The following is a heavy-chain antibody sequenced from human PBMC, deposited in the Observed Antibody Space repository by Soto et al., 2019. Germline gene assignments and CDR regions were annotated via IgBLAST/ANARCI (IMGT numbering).Heavy chain of an antibody. D-gene: IGHD3-10*01. CDR3: ARSIRTSVLSGAFDI. J-gene: IGHJ3*02. CDR1: GFTFSSYG. CDR2: IWYDGSNK. V-gene: IGHV3-33*01. Sequence: QVQLVESGGGVVQPGRSLRLSCAASGFTFSSYGMHWVRQAPGKGLEWVAVIWYDGSNKYYADSVKGRFTISRDNSKNTLYLQMNSLRAEDTAVYYCARSIRTSVLSGAFDIWGQGTMVTVSS.